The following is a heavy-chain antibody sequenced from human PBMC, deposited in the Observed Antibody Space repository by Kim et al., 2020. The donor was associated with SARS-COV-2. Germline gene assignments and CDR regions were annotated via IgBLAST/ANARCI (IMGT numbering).Heavy chain of an antibody. Sequence: TNYAQKLKGRVTMTTDTSTSTAYMELRSLRSDEAAVYYCARNRFTGPAGYWGQGTLVTVSS. CDR3: ARNRFTGPAGY. J-gene: IGHJ4*02. V-gene: IGHV1-18*01. CDR2: T. D-gene: IGHD2-8*02.